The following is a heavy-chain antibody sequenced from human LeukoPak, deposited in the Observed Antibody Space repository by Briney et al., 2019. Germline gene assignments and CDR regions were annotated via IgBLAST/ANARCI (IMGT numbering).Heavy chain of an antibody. D-gene: IGHD3-10*01. V-gene: IGHV4-30-2*01. CDR2: IYHSGST. CDR1: GGSISSGGYS. J-gene: IGHJ3*02. Sequence: SETLSLTCAVSGGSISSGGYSWSWIRQPPGKGLEWIGYIYHSGSTYYNPPLKSRVTISVDRSKNQFSLKLSSVTAADTAVYYCARAPITMVRGVIGPDAFDIWGQGTMVTVSS. CDR3: ARAPITMVRGVIGPDAFDI.